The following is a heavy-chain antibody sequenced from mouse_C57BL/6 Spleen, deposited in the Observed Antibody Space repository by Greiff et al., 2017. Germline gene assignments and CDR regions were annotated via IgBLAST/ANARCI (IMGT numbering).Heavy chain of an antibody. CDR1: GYTFTDYY. CDR3: ARGGWSSDYND. J-gene: IGHJ2*01. D-gene: IGHD3-2*02. V-gene: IGHV1-26*01. Sequence: VQLQQSGPELVKPGASVKISCKASGYTFTDYYMNWVKQSHGKSLEWIGDINPNNGGTSYNQKFKGKATLTVDKSSSTAYMELRSLTSEDSAVYYCARGGWSSDYNDWGQGTTLTVSS. CDR2: INPNNGGT.